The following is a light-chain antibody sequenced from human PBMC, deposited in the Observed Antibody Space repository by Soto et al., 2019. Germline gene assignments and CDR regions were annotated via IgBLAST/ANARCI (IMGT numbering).Light chain of an antibody. CDR2: DTS. CDR1: QNIRNT. V-gene: IGKV3-15*01. Sequence: ENLVSPSPATRSASQGESATLSCRSSQNIRNTLDWYQQKPGQAPRLLFSDTSTRATTVPAMFNASWSGTEFSLAISNLQSEDVAYYCCPQYNSWPYAFGGGTKVDIK. J-gene: IGKJ4*01. CDR3: PQYNSWPYA.